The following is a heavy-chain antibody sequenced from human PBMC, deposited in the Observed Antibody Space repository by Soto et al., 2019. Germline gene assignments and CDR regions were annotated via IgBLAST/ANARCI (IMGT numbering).Heavy chain of an antibody. CDR3: ALKSYYSDSSAYYLLRY. CDR2: IIPIFGTT. J-gene: IGHJ4*02. V-gene: IGHV1-69*13. CDR1: GGTFSTHA. Sequence: GASVKVSCKASGGTFSTHAINWVRQAPGLGLEWMGGIIPIFGTTHYAQKFQGRVAIIADESTSTTYMELSSLRSEDTAVYYCALKSYYSDSSAYYLLRYWGQGTLVTVSS. D-gene: IGHD3-22*01.